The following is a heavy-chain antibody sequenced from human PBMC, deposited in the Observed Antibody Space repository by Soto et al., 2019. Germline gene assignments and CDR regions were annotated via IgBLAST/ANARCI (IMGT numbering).Heavy chain of an antibody. D-gene: IGHD3-22*01. V-gene: IGHV1-69*02. CDR2: IIPILGIA. CDR3: AICDYERSGYYDH. Sequence: QVQLVQSGAEVKKPGSSVKVSCKASGGTFSSYTISWVRQAPGQGLEWMGRIIPILGIANYAQKFQGRVTITADKSKSTAYVERRSLRSEHTAVYYGAICDYERSGYYDHWGQGTLVTVSS. CDR1: GGTFSSYT. J-gene: IGHJ5*02.